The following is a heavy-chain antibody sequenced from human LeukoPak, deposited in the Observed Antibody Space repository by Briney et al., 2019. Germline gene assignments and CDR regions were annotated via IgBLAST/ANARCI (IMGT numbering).Heavy chain of an antibody. CDR3: ARRQAYGPGTPSGHFQH. D-gene: IGHD3-10*01. J-gene: IGHJ1*01. CDR1: GGSLSGYY. CDR2: INHSGST. Sequence: PSETLSLTCAVYGGSLSGYYWSWIRQPPGKGLEWIGEINHSGSTNYNPSLKSRVTISVDTSKNQFSLKLSSVTAADTAVYYCARRQAYGPGTPSGHFQHWGQGTLVTVSS. V-gene: IGHV4-34*01.